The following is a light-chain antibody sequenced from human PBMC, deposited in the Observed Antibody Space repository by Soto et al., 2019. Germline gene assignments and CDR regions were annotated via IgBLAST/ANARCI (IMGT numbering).Light chain of an antibody. J-gene: IGKJ3*01. CDR1: QSVSSS. Sequence: EIVLTQSPDTLSLSPGERATLSCRASQSVSSSLAWYQQKPGQAPRRLIYDASNRATGIPARFSGSGSGTDFTLTISRLEPEDFAVYYCQQRSNWPPEVTFGPGTKVDIK. CDR3: QQRSNWPPEVT. V-gene: IGKV3-11*01. CDR2: DAS.